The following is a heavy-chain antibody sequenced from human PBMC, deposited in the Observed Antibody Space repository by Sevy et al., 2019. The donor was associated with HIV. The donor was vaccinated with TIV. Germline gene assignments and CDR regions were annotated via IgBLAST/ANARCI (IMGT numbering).Heavy chain of an antibody. D-gene: IGHD3-22*01. CDR1: GFTFRSYT. CDR3: AKGLGYDASSGTPLDY. CDR2: ITGSGDKI. J-gene: IGHJ4*02. V-gene: IGHV3-23*01. Sequence: GGSLRLSCVVSGFTFRSYTMTWVRQAPGKGLEWVSTITGSGDKIYYADSVKGRFTISRDNSRNTLYLQMSSLRAADTAVYYCAKGLGYDASSGTPLDYWGQGTLVTVS.